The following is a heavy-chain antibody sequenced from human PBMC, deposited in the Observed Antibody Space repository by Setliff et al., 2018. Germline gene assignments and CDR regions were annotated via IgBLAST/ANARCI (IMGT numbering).Heavy chain of an antibody. CDR1: GGTFSSYA. Sequence: SVKVSCKASGGTFSSYAISWVRQAPGQGLEWMGGIIPILGIANYAQKFQGRVTITADESTSTAYMELSSLRSEDTAVYYCAREPFTRVTSIVVVPAAAPYWGQGTLVTVSS. V-gene: IGHV1-69*10. CDR3: AREPFTRVTSIVVVPAAAPY. D-gene: IGHD2-2*01. CDR2: IIPILGIA. J-gene: IGHJ4*02.